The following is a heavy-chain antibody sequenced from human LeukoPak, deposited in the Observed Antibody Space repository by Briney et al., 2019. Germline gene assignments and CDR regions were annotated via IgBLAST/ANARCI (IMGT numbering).Heavy chain of an antibody. V-gene: IGHV3-33*01. J-gene: IGHJ4*02. Sequence: PGVSLRLSCATSGFTFSSYGFHWVRQAPIKGLEWVAVIWYDGSKKYYADSVKGRFTISRDDSKNTVYLQMDSLRAEDTAMYYCARDRGDYSDYSDFFDAWGQRALVTFSS. CDR1: GFTFSSYG. CDR3: ARDRGDYSDYSDFFDA. CDR2: IWYDGSKK. D-gene: IGHD4-11*01.